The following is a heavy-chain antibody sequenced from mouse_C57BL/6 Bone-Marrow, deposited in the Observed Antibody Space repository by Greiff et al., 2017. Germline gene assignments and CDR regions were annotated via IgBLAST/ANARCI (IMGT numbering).Heavy chain of an antibody. CDR1: GYTFTSYW. V-gene: IGHV1-59*01. CDR2: IDPSDSYT. D-gene: IGHD2-3*01. Sequence: QVQLKQPGAELVRPGTSVKLSCKASGYTFTSYWMHWVKQRPGQGLEWIGVIDPSDSYTNYNQKFKGKATLTVDTSSSTAYMQLSSLTSEDSAVYYCASEGGYYDFDYWGKGTTLTVSS. CDR3: ASEGGYYDFDY. J-gene: IGHJ2*01.